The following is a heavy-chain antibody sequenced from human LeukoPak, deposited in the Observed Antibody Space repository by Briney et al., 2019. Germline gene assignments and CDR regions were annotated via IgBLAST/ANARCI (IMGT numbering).Heavy chain of an antibody. Sequence: PGGSLRLSCAAAGFTFSGYAVSWVHQAPGKGLEWVSTISGSGASTYYADSVKGRFTISRDNSKNTLYLQMNSLRAEDTAVYYCAKRDTMIRGLDYWGQGTLVTVSS. CDR1: GFTFSGYA. CDR3: AKRDTMIRGLDY. D-gene: IGHD3-10*01. CDR2: ISGSGAST. V-gene: IGHV3-23*01. J-gene: IGHJ4*02.